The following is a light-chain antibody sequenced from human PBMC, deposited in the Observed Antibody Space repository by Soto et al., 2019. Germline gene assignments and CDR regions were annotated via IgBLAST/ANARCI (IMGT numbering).Light chain of an antibody. V-gene: IGKV1-39*01. J-gene: IGKJ1*01. CDR3: QQSHSTPWT. CDR1: QTITTY. Sequence: DIQMTQSPSSLSASVGDRVTITCRASQTITTYLNWYQHKPGKATKLLIYGASSLQSGVPSRFTGSGSGTDFILTISSLQPEDSATYHCQQSHSTPWTFGQGTKVEIK. CDR2: GAS.